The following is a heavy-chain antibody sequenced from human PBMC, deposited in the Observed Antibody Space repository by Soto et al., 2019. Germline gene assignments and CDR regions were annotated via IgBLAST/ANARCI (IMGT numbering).Heavy chain of an antibody. V-gene: IGHV4-39*01. D-gene: IGHD2-15*01. CDR1: GGSISSSSYY. CDR3: ARQEDNYFDY. J-gene: IGHJ4*02. CDR2: IYYSGST. Sequence: SETLSLTCTVSGGSISSSSYYWGWIRQPPGKGLEWIGSIYYSGSTYYNPSLKSRVTLSVDTSKNRFSLKRSSLTAADTAVYYCARQEDNYFDYWGQGTLVTVSS.